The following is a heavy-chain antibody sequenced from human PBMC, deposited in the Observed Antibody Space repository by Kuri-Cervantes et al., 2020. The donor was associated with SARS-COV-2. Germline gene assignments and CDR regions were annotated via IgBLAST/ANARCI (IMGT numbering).Heavy chain of an antibody. Sequence: LSLTCAASGFTFSSYSMNWVRQAPGKGLEWVSSISGSGSYIYYADSVKGRFTISKESGENSLYLHMNSLRGDDTAVYYCATNLVPAAMPFDYWGQGTLVTVSS. J-gene: IGHJ4*02. CDR1: GFTFSSYS. CDR3: ATNLVPAAMPFDY. V-gene: IGHV3-21*01. CDR2: ISGSGSYI. D-gene: IGHD2-2*01.